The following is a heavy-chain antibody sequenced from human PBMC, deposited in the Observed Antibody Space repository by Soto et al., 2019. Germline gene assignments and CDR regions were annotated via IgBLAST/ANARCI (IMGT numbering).Heavy chain of an antibody. CDR2: IYYSGST. Sequence: SETLSLTCTVSGGSISSYYWSWIRQPPGKGLEWIGYIYYSGSTNYNPSLKSRVTISVDTSKNQFSLKLSSVTAADTAVYYCARGGIAVAVPFYWGQGTLVTVSS. V-gene: IGHV4-59*01. J-gene: IGHJ4*02. CDR3: ARGGIAVAVPFY. CDR1: GGSISSYY. D-gene: IGHD6-19*01.